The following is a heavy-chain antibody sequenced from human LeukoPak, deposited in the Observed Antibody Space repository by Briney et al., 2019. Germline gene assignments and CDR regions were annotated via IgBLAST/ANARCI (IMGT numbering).Heavy chain of an antibody. V-gene: IGHV1-46*03. D-gene: IGHD2-21*01. J-gene: IGHJ4*02. CDR1: GYTFTSYY. CDR2: INPSGGST. Sequence: ASVKVSCKASGYTFTSYYMHWVRQAPGQGLEWMGIINPSGGSTSYAQKFQGRVTMTRDTSTSTVYMELSSLRSEDMAVYYCARDRDPAGGYCPFDYWGQGTLVTVSS. CDR3: ARDRDPAGGYCPFDY.